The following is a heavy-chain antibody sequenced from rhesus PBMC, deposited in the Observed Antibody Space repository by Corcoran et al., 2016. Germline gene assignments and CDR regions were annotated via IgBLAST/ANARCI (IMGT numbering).Heavy chain of an antibody. CDR1: GGSISSGYG. D-gene: IGHD4-29*01. Sequence: QVQLQESGPGLVKPSETLSLTCAVSGGSISSGYGWSWIRTPPGKGLEWIGFIYGSSGNTYYNPSLKSRGTISKDTSKNQLSLKLSSVTAADTAVYYCASGGVAAPFDYWGQGVLVTVSS. V-gene: IGHV4S7*01. CDR3: ASGGVAAPFDY. J-gene: IGHJ4*01. CDR2: IYGSSGNT.